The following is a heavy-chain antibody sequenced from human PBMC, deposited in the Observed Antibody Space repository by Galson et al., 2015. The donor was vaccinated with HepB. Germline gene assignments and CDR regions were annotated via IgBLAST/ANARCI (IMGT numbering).Heavy chain of an antibody. D-gene: IGHD6-13*01. Sequence: SVKVSCKASGYTFTGYYMHWVRQAPGQGLEWMGWINPNSGGTNYAQKFQGRVTMTRDTSISTAYMELSRLRSDDTAVYYCARRRIAAAGFDYWGQGTLVTVSS. J-gene: IGHJ4*02. CDR3: ARRRIAAAGFDY. V-gene: IGHV1-2*02. CDR2: INPNSGGT. CDR1: GYTFTGYY.